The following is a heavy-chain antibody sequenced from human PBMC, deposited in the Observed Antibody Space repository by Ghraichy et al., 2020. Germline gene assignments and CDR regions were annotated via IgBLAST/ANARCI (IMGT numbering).Heavy chain of an antibody. J-gene: IGHJ4*02. D-gene: IGHD1-20*01. Sequence: ASVKVSCKASGXSXASFAVAWVRQAPGQGLEWMGRTIVHSGDTKYAQKFQDRVTMTIDTSTSTAYMELRSLRSDDTGVYYCTKEGGITGTTDWGQGTLVTVSS. CDR3: TKEGGITGTTD. V-gene: IGHV1-18*01. CDR2: TIVHSGDT. CDR1: GXSXASFA.